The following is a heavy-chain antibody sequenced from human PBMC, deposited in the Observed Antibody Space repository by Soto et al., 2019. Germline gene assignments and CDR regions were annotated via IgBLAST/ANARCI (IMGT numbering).Heavy chain of an antibody. V-gene: IGHV3-48*02. CDR1: GFSFSTST. D-gene: IGHD1-1*01. CDR3: ARVRRNDASDYYGMDV. Sequence: LRLSCAASGFSFSTSTMNWVRQAPGKGLEWVSYISSGSTTIYYADSVKGRFTISRDNGKNSLYLQMNSLRDEDTAVYYCARVRRNDASDYYGMDVWGQGTTVTVSS. J-gene: IGHJ6*02. CDR2: ISSGSTTI.